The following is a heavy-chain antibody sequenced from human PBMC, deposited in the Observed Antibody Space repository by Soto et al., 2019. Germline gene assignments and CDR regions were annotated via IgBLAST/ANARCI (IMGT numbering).Heavy chain of an antibody. CDR3: ARGIKSAIDI. V-gene: IGHV6-1*01. CDR1: GDSVSSNNVA. Sequence: QVQLQQSGPGLVKPSQTLSLTCVISGDSVSSNNVAWNWIRQSPSRGLEWLGRTYYSSKWYNNYAVSVKSRTTINADTSKNQFSLQLASVTPEDTAVYCCARGIKSAIDIWGQGTVVTVS. J-gene: IGHJ3*02. CDR2: TYYSSKWYN.